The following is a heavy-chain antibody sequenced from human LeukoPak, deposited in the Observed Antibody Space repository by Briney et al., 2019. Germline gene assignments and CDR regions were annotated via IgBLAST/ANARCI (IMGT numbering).Heavy chain of an antibody. J-gene: IGHJ6*03. CDR2: INPNSGGT. Sequence: ASVKVSCNASGYTFTGYYMHWVRQAPGQGLEWMGWINPNSGGTNYAQKFQGRVTMTRDTSISTAYMELSRLRSDDTAVYYCARETTEQPLVLSYYYYYMDVWGKGTTVTVSS. V-gene: IGHV1-2*02. CDR3: ARETTEQPLVLSYYYYYMDV. CDR1: GYTFTGYY. D-gene: IGHD6-13*01.